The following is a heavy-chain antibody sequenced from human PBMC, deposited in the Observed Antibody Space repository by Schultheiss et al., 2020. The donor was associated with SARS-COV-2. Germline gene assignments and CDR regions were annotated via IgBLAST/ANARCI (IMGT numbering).Heavy chain of an antibody. V-gene: IGHV4-39*01. CDR1: GGSISSSSYY. CDR3: AIKGRLGIEDY. Sequence: GSLRLSCTVSGGSISSSSYYWGWIRQPPGKGLEWIGSIYYSGSTYYNPSLKSRVTISVDTSKNQFSLKLSSVTAADTAVYYCAIKGRLGIEDYWGQGTLVTVSS. J-gene: IGHJ4*02. CDR2: IYYSGST. D-gene: IGHD7-27*01.